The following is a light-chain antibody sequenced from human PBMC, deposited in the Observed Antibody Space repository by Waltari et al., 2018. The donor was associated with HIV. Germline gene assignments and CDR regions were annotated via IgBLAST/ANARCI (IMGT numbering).Light chain of an antibody. CDR2: LAS. Sequence: DIQLTQSPSFLSASVGDSVPITCRASQGIDSYLAWYRQKPGKTPELLIYLASTLQSGVPFRFSGSGYGTEFTLTISSLQPEDFATYYCQQLKSYPPAFGPGTKVDIK. V-gene: IGKV1-9*01. J-gene: IGKJ3*01. CDR3: QQLKSYPPA. CDR1: QGIDSY.